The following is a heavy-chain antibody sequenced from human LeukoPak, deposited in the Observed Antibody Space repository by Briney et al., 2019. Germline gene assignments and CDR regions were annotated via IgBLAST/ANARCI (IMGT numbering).Heavy chain of an antibody. J-gene: IGHJ4*02. D-gene: IGHD3-22*01. V-gene: IGHV3-53*01. CDR1: GFTFSNYW. CDR2: IYSGGST. Sequence: PGGSLRLSCAASGFTFSNYWMHWVRQAPGKGLEWVSVIYSGGSTYYADSVKGRFTISRDNSKNTLYLQMNSLRAEDTAVYYCARDPYYDSSGYAHDYWGQGTLVTVSS. CDR3: ARDPYYDSSGYAHDY.